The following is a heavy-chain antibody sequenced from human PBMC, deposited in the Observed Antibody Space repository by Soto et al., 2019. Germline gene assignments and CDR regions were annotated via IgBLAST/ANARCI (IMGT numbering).Heavy chain of an antibody. J-gene: IGHJ4*02. CDR1: GFTFSSYA. CDR3: SKVVASDFWSGILDY. Sequence: EVQLLESGGGLVQPGGSLRLSCAASGFTFSSYAMSWVRQAPGKGLEWVSAISGSGGSTYYADSVKGRFTISRDNSKNTLYLQMNSLRAEDTAVYYCSKVVASDFWSGILDYWGQGTLVTVSS. CDR2: ISGSGGST. D-gene: IGHD3-3*01. V-gene: IGHV3-23*01.